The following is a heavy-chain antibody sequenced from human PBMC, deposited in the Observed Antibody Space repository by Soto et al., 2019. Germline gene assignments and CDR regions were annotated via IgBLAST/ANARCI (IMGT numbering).Heavy chain of an antibody. CDR1: GYTFTSYA. D-gene: IGHD3-10*01. CDR3: ARAVYYGSGSYYKGNWFDP. Sequence: QVQLVQSGAEVKKPGASVKVSCKASGYTFTSYAINWVRQATGQGLEWMGWMNPNSGNTGYAQKFQGRVTMTRNTSISTAYMELSSLRSEDTAVYYCARAVYYGSGSYYKGNWFDPWGQGTLVTVSS. V-gene: IGHV1-8*01. CDR2: MNPNSGNT. J-gene: IGHJ5*02.